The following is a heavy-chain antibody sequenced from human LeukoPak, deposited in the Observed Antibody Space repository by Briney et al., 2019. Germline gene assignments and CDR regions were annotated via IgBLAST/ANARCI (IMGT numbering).Heavy chain of an antibody. J-gene: IGHJ3*02. Sequence: GGSLRLSCAASGFTFSSYGMHWVRQAPGKGLEWVAVIWYDGSNKYYADSEKRRFTISRDKSKNTLYLQMNSLRAEDTAVYYCARDPDYYGFDGAFDIWGQGTMVTVSS. D-gene: IGHD3-10*01. V-gene: IGHV3-33*01. CDR1: GFTFSSYG. CDR3: ARDPDYYGFDGAFDI. CDR2: IWYDGSNK.